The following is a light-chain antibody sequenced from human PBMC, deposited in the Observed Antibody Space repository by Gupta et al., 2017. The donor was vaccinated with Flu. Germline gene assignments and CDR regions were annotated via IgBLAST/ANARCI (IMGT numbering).Light chain of an antibody. CDR3: AAWDDSLNGWV. J-gene: IGLJ3*02. CDR1: SSNIGNNA. Sequence: QSVLPQPPSLSEAPSQRFPIPGLESSSNIGNNAVNWYQQLPGKAPKLLIYYDDLLPSGVSDRFSGSKSGTSASLAISGLQSEDEADYYCAAWDDSLNGWVFGGGTKLTVL. V-gene: IGLV1-36*01. CDR2: YDD.